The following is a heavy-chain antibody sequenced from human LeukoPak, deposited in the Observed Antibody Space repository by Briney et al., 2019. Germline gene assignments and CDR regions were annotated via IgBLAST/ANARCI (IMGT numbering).Heavy chain of an antibody. CDR3: ARSIVGSSAFDI. Sequence: KPSETLSLTCTVSGGSISSSSYYWSWIRQPPGKGLEWIGYIYYSGSTNYNPSLKSRVTISVDTSKNQFSLKLSSVTAADTAVYYCARSIVGSSAFDIWGQGTMVTVSS. V-gene: IGHV4-61*01. J-gene: IGHJ3*02. CDR1: GGSISSSSYY. CDR2: IYYSGST. D-gene: IGHD1-26*01.